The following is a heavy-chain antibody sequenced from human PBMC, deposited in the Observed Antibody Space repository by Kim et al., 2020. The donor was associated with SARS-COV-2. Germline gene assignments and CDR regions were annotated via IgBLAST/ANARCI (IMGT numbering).Heavy chain of an antibody. Sequence: GGSLRLSCAASGFTFSSYSMNWVRQAPGKGLEWVSSISSSSSYIYYADSVKGRFTISRDNAKNSLYLQMNSLRAEDTAVYYCASIIGGQQLVAYYYYYGMDVWGQGATVTVSS. J-gene: IGHJ6*02. CDR2: ISSSSSYI. CDR3: ASIIGGQQLVAYYYYYGMDV. D-gene: IGHD6-13*01. CDR1: GFTFSSYS. V-gene: IGHV3-21*01.